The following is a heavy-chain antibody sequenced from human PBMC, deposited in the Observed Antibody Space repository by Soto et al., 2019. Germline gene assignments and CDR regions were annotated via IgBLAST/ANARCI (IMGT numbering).Heavy chain of an antibody. CDR1: GFTFSGYG. CDR2: IWYDGSNK. Sequence: PGGSLRLSCAASGFTFSGYGMHWVRQAPGKGLEWVAVIWYDGSNKYYADSVKGRFTISRDNSKNTLYLQMNSLRAEDTAVYYCARDRFFSITIPPYYGMDVWGQGTTVTVSS. V-gene: IGHV3-33*01. CDR3: ARDRFFSITIPPYYGMDV. D-gene: IGHD3-3*01. J-gene: IGHJ6*02.